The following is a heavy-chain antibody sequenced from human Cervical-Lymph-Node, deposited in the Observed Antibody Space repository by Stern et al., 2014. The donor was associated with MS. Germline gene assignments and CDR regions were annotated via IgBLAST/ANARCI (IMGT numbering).Heavy chain of an antibody. CDR1: GYTFTSYY. Sequence: QVQLVESGAEVKKPGASVKVSCKASGYTFTSYYMHWVRQAPGQGLAWMGIINPSGGSTSYAQKFQGRVTMTRDTSTSTVYMELSSLRSEDTAVYYCARDTGYYGSGSHNWFDPWGQGTLVTVSS. D-gene: IGHD3-10*01. CDR3: ARDTGYYGSGSHNWFDP. CDR2: INPSGGST. J-gene: IGHJ5*02. V-gene: IGHV1-46*01.